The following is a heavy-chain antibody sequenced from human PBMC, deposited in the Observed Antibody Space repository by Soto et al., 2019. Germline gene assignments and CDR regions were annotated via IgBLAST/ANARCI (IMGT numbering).Heavy chain of an antibody. CDR3: ARRAETNGWNGFGADKYYFDF. CDR2: MNPSTGNS. V-gene: IGHV1-8*01. Sequence: QVQLVQSGAAVRQPGASVKVSCEASGYTFTSYDIYWVRQATGQGLEWMGWMNPSTGNSGYAQKFQGRVTMTSDTAQSTAHMELSSLRSEDTAVYYCARRAETNGWNGFGADKYYFDFWGQGTLVTVSS. D-gene: IGHD1-1*01. CDR1: GYTFTSYD. J-gene: IGHJ4*02.